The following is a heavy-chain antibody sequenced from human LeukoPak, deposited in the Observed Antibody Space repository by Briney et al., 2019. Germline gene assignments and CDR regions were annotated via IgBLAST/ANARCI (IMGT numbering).Heavy chain of an antibody. Sequence: PSETLSLTCAVYGGSFSGYYWSWIRQPPGKGLEWIGEINHSGSTNYNPSLKSRVTISVDKSKNQFSLKLSSVTAADTAVYYCVSGYYDSSGYYCFDYWGQGTLVTVSS. V-gene: IGHV4-34*01. CDR2: INHSGST. D-gene: IGHD3-22*01. J-gene: IGHJ4*02. CDR1: GGSFSGYY. CDR3: VSGYYDSSGYYCFDY.